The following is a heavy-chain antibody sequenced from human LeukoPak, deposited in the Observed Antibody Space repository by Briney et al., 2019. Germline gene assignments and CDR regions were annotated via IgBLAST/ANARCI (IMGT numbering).Heavy chain of an antibody. D-gene: IGHD6-6*01. CDR3: AKDRLVYDY. Sequence: PGGCLRLSCAPAGFIFSSYSMSWVRQAPRKGLEWVSTISDSGDSAYYAGSVKGRFTISRDNSKYTLYLQMSSLRAEDTAVYCCAKDRLVYDYWGQGTLVTVSS. CDR2: ISDSGDSA. CDR1: GFIFSSYS. V-gene: IGHV3-23*01. J-gene: IGHJ4*02.